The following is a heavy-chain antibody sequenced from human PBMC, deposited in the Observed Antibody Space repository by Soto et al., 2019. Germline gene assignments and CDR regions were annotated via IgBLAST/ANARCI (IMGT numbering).Heavy chain of an antibody. CDR3: ARDLWGYCGTDCYPLDV. Sequence: SETLSLTCTVSGGSISSGDYYWSWIRQPPGKGLEWIGYIYYSGSTYFNPSLKSRVTISVDTSKNQFSLKLNSVTAADTAVYYCARDLWGYCGTDCYPLDVWGPGTTVTVSS. D-gene: IGHD2-21*02. CDR1: GGSISSGDYY. CDR2: IYYSGST. J-gene: IGHJ6*02. V-gene: IGHV4-30-4*02.